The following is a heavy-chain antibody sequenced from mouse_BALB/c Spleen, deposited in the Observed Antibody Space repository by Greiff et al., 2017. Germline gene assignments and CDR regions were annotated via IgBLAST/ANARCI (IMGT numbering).Heavy chain of an antibody. CDR3: ASGYFGYAMDY. V-gene: IGHV1-14*01. CDR2: INPYNDGT. Sequence: EVQLQQSGPELVKPGASVKMSCKASGYTFTSYVMHWVKQKPGQGLEWIGYINPYNDGTKYNEKFKGKATLTSDKSSSTAYMELSSLTSEDSAVYYCASGYFGYAMDYWGQGTSVTVSS. J-gene: IGHJ4*01. CDR1: GYTFTSYV.